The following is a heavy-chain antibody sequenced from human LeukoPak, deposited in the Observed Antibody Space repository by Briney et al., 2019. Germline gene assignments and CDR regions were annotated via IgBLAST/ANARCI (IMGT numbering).Heavy chain of an antibody. V-gene: IGHV1-69*13. CDR3: ARSLIAAAVDYFDY. CDR1: GGTFSSYA. Sequence: SVKVSCKASGGTFSSYAISWVRQAPGQGLEWMGGIIPNFGTANYAQKFQGRVTITADESTSTAYMELSSLRSEDTAVYYCARSLIAAAVDYFDYWGQGTLVTVSS. D-gene: IGHD6-13*01. CDR2: IIPNFGTA. J-gene: IGHJ4*02.